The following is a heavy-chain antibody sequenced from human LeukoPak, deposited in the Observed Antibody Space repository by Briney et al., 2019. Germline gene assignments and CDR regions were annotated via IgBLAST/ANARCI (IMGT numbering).Heavy chain of an antibody. CDR3: ARWRFGIAAAGTGFDY. D-gene: IGHD6-13*01. CDR2: IIPIFGTA. CDR1: GYTFTSYA. J-gene: IGHJ4*02. Sequence: ASVKVSCKASGYTFTSYAISWVRQAPGQGLEWMGGIIPIFGTANYAQKFQGRVTITADESTSTAYMELSSLRSEDTAVYYCARWRFGIAAAGTGFDYWGQGTLVTVSS. V-gene: IGHV1-69*13.